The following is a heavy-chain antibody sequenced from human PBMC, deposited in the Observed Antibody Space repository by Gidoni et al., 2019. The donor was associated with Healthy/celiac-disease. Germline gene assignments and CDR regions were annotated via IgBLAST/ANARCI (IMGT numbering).Heavy chain of an antibody. CDR3: ARESQDCSSTSCYIRWFDP. D-gene: IGHD2-2*02. CDR1: GGTFRSYA. V-gene: IGHV1-69*06. CDR2: IIPIFGTA. Sequence: QVQLVQSGAEVKKPGSSVKVSCKASGGTFRSYAISWVRQAPGQGLEWMGGIIPIFGTANYAQKFQGRVTITADKSTSTAYMELSSLRSEDTAVYYCARESQDCSSTSCYIRWFDPWGQGTLVTVSS. J-gene: IGHJ5*02.